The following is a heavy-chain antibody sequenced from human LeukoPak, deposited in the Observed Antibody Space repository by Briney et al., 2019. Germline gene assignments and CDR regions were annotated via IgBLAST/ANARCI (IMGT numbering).Heavy chain of an antibody. CDR1: GFTFSSYA. V-gene: IGHV3-23*01. CDR3: ASITGERTRYSSGWYGGHDY. J-gene: IGHJ4*02. Sequence: GGSLRLSCAASGFTFSSYAMSWVRQAPGKGLEWVSAISGSGGSTYYADSVKGRFTISRDNSKNTLYLQMNSLRAEDTAVYYCASITGERTRYSSGWYGGHDYWGQGPLVTVSS. D-gene: IGHD6-19*01. CDR2: ISGSGGST.